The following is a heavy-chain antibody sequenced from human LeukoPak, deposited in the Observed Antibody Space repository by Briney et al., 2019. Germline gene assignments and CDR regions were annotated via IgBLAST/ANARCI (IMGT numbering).Heavy chain of an antibody. D-gene: IGHD6-19*01. CDR1: GSTFSSYA. CDR3: ARQESTAVAGTFGY. J-gene: IGHJ4*02. CDR2: IIPIFGTA. Sequence: SVKVSCKASGSTFSSYAISWVRQAPGQGLEWMGGIIPIFGTANYAQKFQGRVTITTDESTSTAYMELSSLRSEDTAVYYCARQESTAVAGTFGYWGQGTLVTVSS. V-gene: IGHV1-69*05.